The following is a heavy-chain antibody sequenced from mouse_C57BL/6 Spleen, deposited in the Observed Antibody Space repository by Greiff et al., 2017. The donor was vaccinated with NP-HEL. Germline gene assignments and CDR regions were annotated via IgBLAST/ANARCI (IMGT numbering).Heavy chain of an antibody. CDR2: ISSGGSYT. CDR3: ARHKVGNYDYFDY. V-gene: IGHV5-6*01. D-gene: IGHD2-1*01. J-gene: IGHJ2*01. Sequence: EVKLVESGGDLVKPGGSLKLSCAASGFTFSSYGMSWVRQTPDKRLEWVATISSGGSYTYYPDSVKGRFTISRDNAKNTLYLQMSSLKSEDTAMYYCARHKVGNYDYFDYWGQGTTLTVSS. CDR1: GFTFSSYG.